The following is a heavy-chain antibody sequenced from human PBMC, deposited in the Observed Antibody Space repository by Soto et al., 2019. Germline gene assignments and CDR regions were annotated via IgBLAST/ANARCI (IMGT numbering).Heavy chain of an antibody. D-gene: IGHD6-6*01. CDR1: GFTFSIYS. CDR3: ARPEYSSSSYGMDV. CDR2: ISSSRSTI. Sequence: EVQLVESGGGLVQPVGSLRLSCAASGFTFSIYSMNWVRQAPGKGLEWVSYISSSRSTIYYADSVKGRFTISRDNAKNSLYLQMNSLRDEDTAVYSCARPEYSSSSYGMDVWGQGTTVTVYS. J-gene: IGHJ6*02. V-gene: IGHV3-48*02.